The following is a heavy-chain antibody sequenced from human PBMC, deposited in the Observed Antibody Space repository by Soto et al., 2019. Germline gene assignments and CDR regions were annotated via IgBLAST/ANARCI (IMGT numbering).Heavy chain of an antibody. CDR2: INHRGST. J-gene: IGHJ1*01. V-gene: IGHV4-34*01. CDR1: NGSLSTHF. Sequence: PSETLSLTCGVYNGSLSTHFWSWIRQSPVKGLEWIGEINHRGSTNYNPSLKSRVSISIDMSQNQVSLKVTSVTAADTAMYYCARGRSYGFTSWGQGTLVTVSS. CDR3: ARGRSYGFTS. D-gene: IGHD3-16*01.